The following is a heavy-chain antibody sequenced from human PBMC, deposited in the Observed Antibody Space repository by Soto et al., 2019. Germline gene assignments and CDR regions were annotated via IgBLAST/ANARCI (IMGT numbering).Heavy chain of an antibody. CDR1: GDSVSSNSAA. J-gene: IGHJ6*02. Sequence: LQTLSLTCALSGDSVSSNSAASNWIRQSPSRGLEWLGRTYYRSKWYNDYAVSVETRITINPDTSKNQFSLQLNSVTPENTAVYYCARDPAVAVAGYYYYYGMDVWGQGTTVTVSS. D-gene: IGHD6-19*01. CDR3: ARDPAVAVAGYYYYYGMDV. CDR2: TYYRSKWYN. V-gene: IGHV6-1*01.